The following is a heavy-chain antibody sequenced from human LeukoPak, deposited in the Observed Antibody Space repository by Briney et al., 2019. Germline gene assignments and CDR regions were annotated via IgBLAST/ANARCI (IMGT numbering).Heavy chain of an antibody. J-gene: IGHJ3*02. CDR2: IYYSGST. CDR1: GGSISSSSYY. V-gene: IGHV4-39*01. Sequence: SETLSLTCTVSGGSISSSSYYWGWIRQPPGKGLEWIVSIYYSGSTYYNPSLKSRVTISVDTSKNQFSLKLSSVTAADTAVYYCARQLYVWGSYRYTAGAFDIWGQGTMVTVSS. D-gene: IGHD3-16*02. CDR3: ARQLYVWGSYRYTAGAFDI.